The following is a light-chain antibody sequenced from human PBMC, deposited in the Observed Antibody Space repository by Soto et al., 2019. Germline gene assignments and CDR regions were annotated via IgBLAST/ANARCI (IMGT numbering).Light chain of an antibody. V-gene: IGKV3-20*01. CDR2: GAP. Sequence: EMVLTQSPGTLSLSPGERATLSFRASQSVSSSYLAWYQQKPGQAPRLLIYGAPSSATGIPDRFSGSGSGTDFTVNISGLESEDFAVYYCKQYGSSSLTFGGGTKVEIK. CDR1: QSVSSSY. J-gene: IGKJ4*01. CDR3: KQYGSSSLT.